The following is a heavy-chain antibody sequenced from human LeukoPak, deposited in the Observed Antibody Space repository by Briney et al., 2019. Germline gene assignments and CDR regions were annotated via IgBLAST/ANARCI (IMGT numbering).Heavy chain of an antibody. CDR2: TSYDGGNR. CDR3: ARKSLWFKYYDY. V-gene: IGHV3-30*01. CDR1: GFTFTSYT. Sequence: GGSLRLSCAASGFTFTSYTMHWVRQPPDQGLEWVAATSYDGGNRYYADYVKGRFTISRDNSNNTLFLQMKSLRPEDTAVYFCARKSLWFKYYDYWGQGIWVTVSS. J-gene: IGHJ4*02. D-gene: IGHD2-21*01.